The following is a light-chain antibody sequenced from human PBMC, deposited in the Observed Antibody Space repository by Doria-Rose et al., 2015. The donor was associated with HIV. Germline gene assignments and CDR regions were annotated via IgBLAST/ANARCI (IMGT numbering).Light chain of an antibody. Sequence: QSVVTQPPSVSGAPGQRVAISCTGSSPNIGVGFDVNWYQQVPGTDPKLLIHGNTNRPSGVPDRFSGSKSGTSASLAISGLRAEDEADYYCQSYDSRLSVYVFGTGTKVTVL. V-gene: IGLV1-40*02. CDR1: SPNIGVGFD. J-gene: IGLJ1*01. CDR3: QSYDSRLSVYV. CDR2: GNT.